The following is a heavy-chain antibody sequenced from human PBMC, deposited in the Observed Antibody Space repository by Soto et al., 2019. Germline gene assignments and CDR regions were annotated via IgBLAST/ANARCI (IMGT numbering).Heavy chain of an antibody. CDR2: INPNSGGT. CDR3: ARGDSGYYFYYFDY. J-gene: IGHJ4*02. CDR1: GYTFTGYY. Sequence: VASVKVSCKASGYTFTGYYMHWVRQAPGQGLEWMGWINPNSGGTNYAQKFQGWVTMTRDTSISTAYMELSRLRSDDTAVYYCARGDSGYYFYYFDYWGQGTLVTVPQ. V-gene: IGHV1-2*04. D-gene: IGHD3-22*01.